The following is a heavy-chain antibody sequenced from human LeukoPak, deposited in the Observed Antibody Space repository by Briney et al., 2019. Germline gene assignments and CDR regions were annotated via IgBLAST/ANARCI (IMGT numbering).Heavy chain of an antibody. D-gene: IGHD1-26*01. CDR2: ISASGDVT. CDR1: RFSFSAYP. V-gene: IGHV3-23*01. CDR3: AKSLLTTASGTGRAFDI. Sequence: GGSLRLSCAASRFSFSAYPMGWVRRAPGKGLEWVSGISASGDVTFHADPVKGRFTISRDNSKNTLYLQMNSLRAEDTAEYYCAKSLLTTASGTGRAFDIWGQGTMVTVSS. J-gene: IGHJ3*02.